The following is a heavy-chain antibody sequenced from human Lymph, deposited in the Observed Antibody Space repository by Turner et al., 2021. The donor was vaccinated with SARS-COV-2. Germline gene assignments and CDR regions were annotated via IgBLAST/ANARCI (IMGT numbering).Heavy chain of an antibody. J-gene: IGHJ5*02. D-gene: IGHD3-9*01. CDR1: GYTFTSYD. V-gene: IGHV1-8*01. CDR2: MNPNSGNT. Sequence: QVQLVQAGAEVKKPGASVKVSRKASGYTFTSYDINWVREATGQGLGWMGWMNPNSGNTGYAQKFQSRVTMTRNTSISTAYMELSSLRSEDTAVYYCARGAQLTVWFDPWGQGTLVTVSS. CDR3: ARGAQLTVWFDP.